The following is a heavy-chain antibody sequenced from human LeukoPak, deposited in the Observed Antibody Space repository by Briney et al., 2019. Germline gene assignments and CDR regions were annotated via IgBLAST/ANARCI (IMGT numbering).Heavy chain of an antibody. CDR1: GDSVSSNSAA. Sequence: TLSLTCAISGDSVSSNSAAWNWIRQSPSRGLEWLGRTYYRSQWYHDSALSVKSRIIINADTSKNQFSLQLNSVTPEDTAVYYCARETVRPLLFDYWGQGTLVTVSS. V-gene: IGHV6-1*01. D-gene: IGHD3-10*01. J-gene: IGHJ4*02. CDR2: TYYRSQWYH. CDR3: ARETVRPLLFDY.